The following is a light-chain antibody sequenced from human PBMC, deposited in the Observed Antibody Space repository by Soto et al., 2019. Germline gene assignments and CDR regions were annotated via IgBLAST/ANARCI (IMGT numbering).Light chain of an antibody. CDR1: QIVTSDY. V-gene: IGKV3-20*01. Sequence: DIVLTQSPGTLSLSPGERVTLSCRASQIVTSDYLAWYHQAPGQAPRLLIYGAFNRATGISDRFSGSGSRTDFTLSISKLEPGDFGVYFCHQYGKSPRTFGQGTKVEIK. J-gene: IGKJ1*01. CDR2: GAF. CDR3: HQYGKSPRT.